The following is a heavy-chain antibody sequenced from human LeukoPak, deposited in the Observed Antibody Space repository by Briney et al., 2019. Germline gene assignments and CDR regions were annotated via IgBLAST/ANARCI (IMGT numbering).Heavy chain of an antibody. D-gene: IGHD2-15*01. CDR2: IYNSGST. CDR3: ARGVDSVSTPFDY. J-gene: IGHJ4*02. CDR1: GDSFSRYY. Sequence: PSETLCLTCTVSGDSFSRYYWTWIRQPSGKGLQWIGYIYNSGSTNYNPSLESRVSISVDTSKNQFSLKLSSVTAADTAIYYCARGVDSVSTPFDYWGQGTLVTVSS. V-gene: IGHV4-59*01.